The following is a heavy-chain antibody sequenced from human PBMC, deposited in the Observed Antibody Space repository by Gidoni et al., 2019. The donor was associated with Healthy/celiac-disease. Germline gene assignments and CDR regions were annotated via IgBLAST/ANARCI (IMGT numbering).Heavy chain of an antibody. D-gene: IGHD1-26*01. Sequence: QVQLVESGGGVVQPGRSLRLSCAASAFTFSSYAMHWVRQAPGKGLEWVAVISYDGSNKYYADSVKGRFTISRDNSKNTLYLQMNSLRAEDTAVYYCARSQWELLEVDYWGQGTLVTVSS. J-gene: IGHJ4*02. CDR1: AFTFSSYA. CDR2: ISYDGSNK. V-gene: IGHV3-30-3*01. CDR3: ARSQWELLEVDY.